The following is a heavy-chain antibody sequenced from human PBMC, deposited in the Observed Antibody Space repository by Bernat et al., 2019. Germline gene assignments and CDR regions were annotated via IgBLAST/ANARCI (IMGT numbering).Heavy chain of an antibody. CDR3: ARVLSSSWYGSFDI. J-gene: IGHJ3*02. D-gene: IGHD6-13*01. CDR1: GFTFSSYW. Sequence: EVQLVESGGGLVQPGGSLRLSCAASGFTFSSYWMSWVRQAPGKGLEWVANIKQDGSEKYYVDSVKGRFTISRDNAKNSLYLQMNSLRAEDTAVYYCARVLSSSWYGSFDIWGQGTMVTVSS. V-gene: IGHV3-7*03. CDR2: IKQDGSEK.